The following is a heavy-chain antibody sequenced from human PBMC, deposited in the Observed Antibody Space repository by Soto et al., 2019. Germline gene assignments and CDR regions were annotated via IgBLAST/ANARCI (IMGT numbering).Heavy chain of an antibody. V-gene: IGHV1-58*01. Sequence: QMQLVQSGPEVKKPGTSVKVSCKASGFTFTSSAVQWVRQARGQRLEWIGWIVVGSGNTNYAQKFPERVTITRDMSTSTAYMELSSLRSEDTAVYYCAAPFLSHRGYDYYYYYGMDVWGQGTTVTVSS. CDR1: GFTFTSSA. CDR3: AAPFLSHRGYDYYYYYGMDV. D-gene: IGHD5-12*01. CDR2: IVVGSGNT. J-gene: IGHJ6*02.